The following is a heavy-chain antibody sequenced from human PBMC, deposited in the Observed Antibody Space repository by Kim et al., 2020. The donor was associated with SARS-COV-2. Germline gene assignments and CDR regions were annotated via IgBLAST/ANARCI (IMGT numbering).Heavy chain of an antibody. CDR3: ARDYEDINHYDRSGYLNRFDA. J-gene: IGHJ5*02. V-gene: IGHV1-46*01. CDR1: GYTFTSYY. CDR2: INPSGGST. D-gene: IGHD3-22*01. Sequence: ASVKVSCKASGYTFTSYYMHWVRQAPGQGLEWMGIINPSGGSTSYAQKFQGRVTMTRDTSTSTVYMELSSLRSEDTAVYYCARDYEDINHYDRSGYLNRFDAWGQGTLVTVSS.